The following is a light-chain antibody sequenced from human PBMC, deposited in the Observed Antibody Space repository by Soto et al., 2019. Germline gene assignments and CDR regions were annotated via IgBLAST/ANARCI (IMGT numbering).Light chain of an antibody. CDR1: QSISSN. Sequence: EIVLTQSPRTLSLSPGERATLSCRASQSISSNLAWYQQKPGQAPRLLIYGASTRATGIPARFSGSGSGTEFTLTISSLQSEDFEVYYCQQYNNWPITFGQGTRLEI. V-gene: IGKV3-15*01. CDR3: QQYNNWPIT. CDR2: GAS. J-gene: IGKJ5*01.